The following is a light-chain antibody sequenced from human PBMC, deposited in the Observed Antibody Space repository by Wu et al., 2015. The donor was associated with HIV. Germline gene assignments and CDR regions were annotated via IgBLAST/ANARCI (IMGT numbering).Light chain of an antibody. CDR1: QSIGTY. J-gene: IGKJ5*01. V-gene: IGKV1-39*01. CDR2: AAS. Sequence: DIQMTQSPSSLSTSVGDRVTLTCRASQSIGTYLHWYQQKPGKAPKLLIYAASNLKSGVPSRFSGSGSGTDFTLTINGLQPEDFATYYCQQSSSALITFGQGTRLDI. CDR3: QQSSSALIT.